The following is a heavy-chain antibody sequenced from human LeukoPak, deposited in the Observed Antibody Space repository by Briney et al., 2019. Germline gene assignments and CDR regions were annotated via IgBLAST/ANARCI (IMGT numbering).Heavy chain of an antibody. J-gene: IGHJ4*02. CDR3: VKDLGRYRNNCFDY. Sequence: GGSLRLSCAASGFTFTTNAMSWVRQAPEKGLEWVSTISGSGGGTYYADSVKGRFTISRDDSKNTLYLQMNSLRAEDTAVYYCVKDLGRYRNNCFDYWGQGTLVTVSS. CDR1: GFTFTTNA. D-gene: IGHD1-26*01. CDR2: ISGSGGGT. V-gene: IGHV3-23*01.